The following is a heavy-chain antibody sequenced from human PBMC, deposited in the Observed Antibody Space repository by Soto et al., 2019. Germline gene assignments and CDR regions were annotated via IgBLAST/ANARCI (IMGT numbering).Heavy chain of an antibody. CDR1: GFTFGSHG. Sequence: QVQLVESGGGLVQPGGSLRLTCVASGFTFGSHGMHWVRQAPGKGLEWVAVISYDETNEHYVDSVKGRFTISRDNSKRILYLQMNRLRPEDTAVYKCEKDLRTTISDYGMDVWGQGTTVTVSS. V-gene: IGHV3-30*18. CDR3: EKDLRTTISDYGMDV. J-gene: IGHJ6*02. CDR2: ISYDETNE.